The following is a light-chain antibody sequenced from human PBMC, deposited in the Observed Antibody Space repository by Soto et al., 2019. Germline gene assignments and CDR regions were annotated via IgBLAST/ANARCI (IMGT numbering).Light chain of an antibody. J-gene: IGKJ5*01. CDR3: QQRNFWPIT. V-gene: IGKV3-11*01. CDR2: DAS. Sequence: EIVLTQSPGTLSLSPGERATLSCRASQSVSSSYLAWYQQKPGQAPRLLIYDASNRATGIPARFSGSGSGTDFILTISSLEPEDSAVYYCQQRNFWPITFGQGTRLEIK. CDR1: QSVSSSY.